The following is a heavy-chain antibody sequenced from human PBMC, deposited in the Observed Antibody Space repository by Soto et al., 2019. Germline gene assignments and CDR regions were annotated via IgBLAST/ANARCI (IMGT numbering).Heavy chain of an antibody. D-gene: IGHD3-16*01. J-gene: IGHJ6*02. CDR1: GGSISGYY. Sequence: ETLSLTCTVSGGSISGYYWNWIRQPPGKGLEWIGYVYYSGSTNYNPSLKSRVTISVDTSKNQFSLKLSSVTAADTAVYYCAREGLTFTLCLYHRYPLAFWTRGTSVIVSS. CDR3: AREGLTFTLCLYHRYPLAF. V-gene: IGHV4-59*01. CDR2: VYYSGST.